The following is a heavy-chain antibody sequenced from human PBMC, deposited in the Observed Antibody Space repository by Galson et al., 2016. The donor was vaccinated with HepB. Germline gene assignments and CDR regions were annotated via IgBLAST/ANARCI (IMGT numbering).Heavy chain of an antibody. CDR1: GYKFTSYW. V-gene: IGHV5-51*01. CDR3: ARHELHSNSWYMDS. J-gene: IGHJ4*02. Sequence: QSGAEVKKPGKSLKISCQGSGYKFTSYWIGCLRQVPSKLLEWMRTIFPGDSDTRFSPPFQGQVTISVDKSISTAYLQWSSLKASDSAMYYCARHELHSNSWYMDSWGQGTLVTVSS. D-gene: IGHD6-13*01. CDR2: IFPGDSDT.